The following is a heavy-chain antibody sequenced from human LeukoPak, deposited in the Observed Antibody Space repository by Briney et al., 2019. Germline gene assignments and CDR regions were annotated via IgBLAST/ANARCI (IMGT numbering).Heavy chain of an antibody. V-gene: IGHV3-20*04. D-gene: IGHD4-23*01. Sequence: RPGGSLRLSCAASGFIFSTYEMNWVRQAPGKGLEWVSGINWNGGSTGYADSVKGRFTISRDNAKNSLYLQMNSLRAEDTALYYCARVYGGNTDDAFDIWGQGTMVTVSS. J-gene: IGHJ3*02. CDR2: INWNGGST. CDR1: GFIFSTYE. CDR3: ARVYGGNTDDAFDI.